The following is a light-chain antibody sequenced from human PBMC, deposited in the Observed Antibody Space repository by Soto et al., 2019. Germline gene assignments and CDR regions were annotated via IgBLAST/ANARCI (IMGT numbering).Light chain of an antibody. V-gene: IGKV3-20*01. J-gene: IGKJ1*01. Sequence: EIVLTQSPGTLSLSPGERATLSCRASQSVSSTYLAWYQQQPGQAPRLLIYGASNRATGIPDRFSGSGSGTDFTLPISRLEPEDFAVYYCQQYGSSSWTFGQGTKVDIK. CDR3: QQYGSSSWT. CDR2: GAS. CDR1: QSVSSTY.